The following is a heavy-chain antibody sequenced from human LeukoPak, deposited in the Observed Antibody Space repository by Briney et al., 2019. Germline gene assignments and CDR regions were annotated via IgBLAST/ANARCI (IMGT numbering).Heavy chain of an antibody. Sequence: SETLSLTCTVSGGSISSYYWSWIRQPAGKGLEWIGRICSSGSTIYNPPLKSRVTMSVDTSKNQFSLKLSSVTAADTAVYYCARGLQTGGWNVFDYWGQGTLVTVSS. D-gene: IGHD1-1*01. CDR2: ICSSGST. CDR1: GGSISSYY. J-gene: IGHJ4*02. V-gene: IGHV4-4*07. CDR3: ARGLQTGGWNVFDY.